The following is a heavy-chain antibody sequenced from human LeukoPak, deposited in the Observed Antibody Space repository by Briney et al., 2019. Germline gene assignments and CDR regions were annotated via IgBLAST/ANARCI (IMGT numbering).Heavy chain of an antibody. CDR3: AKVAKYYYGPETYFFFEN. J-gene: IGHJ4*02. CDR1: GGSISSYY. CDR2: IYYSGST. Sequence: SETLSLTCTVSGGSISSYYWSWIQQPPGKGLEWIGYIYYSGSTNYNPSLKSRVTMSIDTSKNQFSLKLRSVTAADTAVYYCAKVAKYYYGPETYFFFENWGQGTLVTVSS. V-gene: IGHV4-59*12. D-gene: IGHD3-10*01.